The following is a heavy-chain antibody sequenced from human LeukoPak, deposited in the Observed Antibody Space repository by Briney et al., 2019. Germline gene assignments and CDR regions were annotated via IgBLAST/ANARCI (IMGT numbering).Heavy chain of an antibody. CDR3: ARSRYYYDSSGYWYFDL. CDR2: IIPIFGTA. V-gene: IGHV1-69*13. J-gene: IGHJ2*01. D-gene: IGHD3-22*01. CDR1: GGTFSSYA. Sequence: SVKVSCKASGGTFSSYAISWVRQAPGQGLEWMGGIIPIFGTANYAQKFQGRVTITADESTSTAYMELSSLRSEDAAVYYCARSRYYYDSSGYWYFDLWGRGTLVTVSS.